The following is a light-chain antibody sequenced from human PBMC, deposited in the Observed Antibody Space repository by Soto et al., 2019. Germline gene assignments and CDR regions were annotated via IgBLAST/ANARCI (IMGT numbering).Light chain of an antibody. CDR3: SSYTSSSIDYV. CDR1: SSDVGGYNY. Sequence: QSALTQPASVSGSPGQSITISCTGTSSDVGGYNYVSWYQQHPGKAPKLMIYEVSNRPSGVSNRFSCSKSGNTASLPISGLQAEDDDDYYCSSYTSSSIDYVFGTGTKVTVL. V-gene: IGLV2-14*01. CDR2: EVS. J-gene: IGLJ1*01.